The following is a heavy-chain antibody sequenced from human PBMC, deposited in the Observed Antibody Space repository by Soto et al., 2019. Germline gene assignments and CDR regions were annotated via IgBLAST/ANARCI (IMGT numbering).Heavy chain of an antibody. CDR1: GFTFGDYA. V-gene: IGHV3-49*03. CDR2: IRSKAYGGTT. D-gene: IGHD2-15*01. Sequence: PGGSLRLSCTASGFTFGDYAMSWFRQAPGKGLEWVGFIRSKAYGGTTEYAASVKGRFTISRDDSKSIAYLQMNSLITEDTAVYYCTRDIVVVVAATGYYYYYMDVWGKGTTVTVSS. J-gene: IGHJ6*03. CDR3: TRDIVVVVAATGYYYYYMDV.